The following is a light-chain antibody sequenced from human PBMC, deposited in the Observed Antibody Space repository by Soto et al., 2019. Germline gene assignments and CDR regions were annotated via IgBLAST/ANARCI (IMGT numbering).Light chain of an antibody. CDR1: SSDVGLYNL. Sequence: QSALTQPASVSGSPGQSITISCTGTSSDVGLYNLVSWYQQLPGKAPKLIIYEVNEQPSGISDRFSGSKSGNTASLTISGLQDEDEADYYCCSYVGSSILMFGGGTKLTVL. CDR3: CSYVGSSILM. V-gene: IGLV2-23*02. J-gene: IGLJ3*02. CDR2: EVN.